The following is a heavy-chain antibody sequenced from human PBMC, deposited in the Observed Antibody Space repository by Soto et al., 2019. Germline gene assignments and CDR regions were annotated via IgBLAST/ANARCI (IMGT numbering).Heavy chain of an antibody. Sequence: SETLSLTCAVYGGSFSGYYWSWIRQPPGKGLEWIGEINHSGSTNYNPSLKSRVTISVDTCKNQFSLKLSSVTAADTAVYYCARGPRAVAATPLYNWFDPWGQGTLVTVSS. J-gene: IGHJ5*02. CDR2: INHSGST. CDR1: GGSFSGYY. D-gene: IGHD6-19*01. V-gene: IGHV4-34*01. CDR3: ARGPRAVAATPLYNWFDP.